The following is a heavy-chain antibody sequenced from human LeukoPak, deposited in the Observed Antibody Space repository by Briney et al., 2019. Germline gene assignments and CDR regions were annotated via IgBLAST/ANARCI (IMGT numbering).Heavy chain of an antibody. V-gene: IGHV1-69*13. D-gene: IGHD6-13*01. CDR2: IIPIFGTA. CDR1: GGTFSSYA. CDR3: ASGIAAAGPYYYYYYMDV. Sequence: SVNVSCKASGGTFSSYAISWVRQAPGQGLEWMGGIIPIFGTANYAQKFQGRVTITADESTSTAYMELSSLRSEDTAVYYCASGIAAAGPYYYYYYMDVWGKGTTVTVSS. J-gene: IGHJ6*03.